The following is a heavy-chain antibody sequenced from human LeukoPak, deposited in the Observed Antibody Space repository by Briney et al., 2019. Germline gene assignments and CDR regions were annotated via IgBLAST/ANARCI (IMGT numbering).Heavy chain of an antibody. CDR3: AKGSGSPYYFDY. CDR1: GFALSNFA. D-gene: IGHD3-10*01. Sequence: GGSLRPSCAASGFALSNFAMTWVRQAPGKGLECVSLISGNGGATYYADSVKGRFTISRDNSKSTLFLQMNSLRADDTAVYYCAKGSGSPYYFDYWGQGTLVTVSS. CDR2: ISGNGGAT. V-gene: IGHV3-23*01. J-gene: IGHJ4*02.